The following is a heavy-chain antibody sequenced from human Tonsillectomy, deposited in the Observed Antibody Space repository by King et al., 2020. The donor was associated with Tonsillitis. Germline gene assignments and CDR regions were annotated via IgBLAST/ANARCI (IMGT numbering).Heavy chain of an antibody. D-gene: IGHD3-3*01. CDR2: ISGSSSPI. CDR3: ARGEHFDFWSGFSAFDY. J-gene: IGHJ4*02. CDR1: GFSFSSYS. V-gene: IGHV3-48*01. Sequence: VQLVGSGGGLVQPGGSLRLSCAASGFSFSSYSMNWVRQAPGGGLEWVSYISGSSSPIYYADSVKGRFTISRDNAKNSLSLQMNSLRAEDTAVYYCARGEHFDFWSGFSAFDYWGQGTLVTVSS.